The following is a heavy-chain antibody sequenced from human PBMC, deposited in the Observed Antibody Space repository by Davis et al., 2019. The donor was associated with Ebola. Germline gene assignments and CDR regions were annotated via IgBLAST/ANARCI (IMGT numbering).Heavy chain of an antibody. CDR2: INPNSGGT. Sequence: ASVKVSCKASGYTFTGYYMHWVRQAPGQGLEWMGRINPNSGGTNYAQKFQGRVTMTRDTSTSTVYMELSSLRSEDTAVYYCARSEYSGYYFDYWGQGTLVTVSS. D-gene: IGHD5-12*01. CDR3: ARSEYSGYYFDY. CDR1: GYTFTGYY. J-gene: IGHJ4*02. V-gene: IGHV1-2*06.